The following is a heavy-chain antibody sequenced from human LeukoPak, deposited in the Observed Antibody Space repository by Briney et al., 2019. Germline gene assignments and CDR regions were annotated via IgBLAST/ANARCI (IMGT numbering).Heavy chain of an antibody. CDR1: GGSIDTTSYY. D-gene: IGHD6-13*01. Sequence: SETLSLTRTVSGGSIDTTSYYWSWIRQPVGQGLEWIGRIYPSGSTNYNPSPKSRLTLSVDKSKNQFSLNLTSVTAADTAIYYCASGAAAPLYYFDYWGQGSLVTVSS. CDR2: IYPSGST. CDR3: ASGAAAPLYYFDY. J-gene: IGHJ4*02. V-gene: IGHV4-61*02.